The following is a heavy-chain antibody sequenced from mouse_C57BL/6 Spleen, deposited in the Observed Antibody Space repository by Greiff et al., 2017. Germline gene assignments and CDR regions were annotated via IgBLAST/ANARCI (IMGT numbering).Heavy chain of an antibody. CDR1: GYTFTDYY. J-gene: IGHJ2*01. V-gene: IGHV1-26*01. CDR3: ARDGSSGYLDY. D-gene: IGHD3-2*02. CDR2: INPNNGGT. Sequence: EVQLQQSVPELVKPGASVKISCKASGYTFTDYYMNWVKQSHGKSLEWIGDINPNNGGTSYNQKFKGKATLTVDKSSSTAYMELRSLTSEDSAVYYCARDGSSGYLDYWGQGTTLTVSS.